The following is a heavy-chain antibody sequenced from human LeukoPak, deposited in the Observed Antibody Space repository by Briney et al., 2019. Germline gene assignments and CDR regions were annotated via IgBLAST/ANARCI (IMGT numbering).Heavy chain of an antibody. CDR3: TYYYDSSGSASPDY. Sequence: PGGSLRLSCAASGFTFSNAWMSWVRQAPGKGLEWVGRIKSKTDGGTTDYAAPVKGRFTISRDDSKNTLYLQMNSLKTEDTAVYYCTYYYDSSGSASPDYWGQGTLVTVSS. V-gene: IGHV3-15*01. CDR2: IKSKTDGGTT. J-gene: IGHJ4*02. D-gene: IGHD3-22*01. CDR1: GFTFSNAW.